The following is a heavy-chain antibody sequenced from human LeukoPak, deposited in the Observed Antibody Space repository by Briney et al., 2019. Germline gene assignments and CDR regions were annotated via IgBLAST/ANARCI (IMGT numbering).Heavy chain of an antibody. J-gene: IGHJ4*02. CDR1: GFTFSNYG. Sequence: GGSLRLSCAASGFTFSNYGMSWVRQAPGKRREWVSTLSRSGDSPYYADSVKGLSTISRDNSKNTVYLQMHSLRAEDTAVYYCAKVYGGNSVEERGFDYWGQGTLVTVSS. V-gene: IGHV3-23*01. CDR2: LSRSGDSP. D-gene: IGHD4-23*01. CDR3: AKVYGGNSVEERGFDY.